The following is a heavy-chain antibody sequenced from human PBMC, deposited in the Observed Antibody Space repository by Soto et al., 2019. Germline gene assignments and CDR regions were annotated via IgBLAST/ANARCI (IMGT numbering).Heavy chain of an antibody. CDR3: ASHVLRYFDWTDAFDI. CDR1: GFTFSSYG. V-gene: IGHV3-30*03. Sequence: PGGSLRLSCAASGFTFSSYGMHWVRQAPGKGLEWVAVISYDGSNKYYADSVKGRFTISRDNSKNTLYLQMNSLRAEDTAVYYCASHVLRYFDWTDAFDIWGQGTMVTVSS. D-gene: IGHD3-9*01. CDR2: ISYDGSNK. J-gene: IGHJ3*02.